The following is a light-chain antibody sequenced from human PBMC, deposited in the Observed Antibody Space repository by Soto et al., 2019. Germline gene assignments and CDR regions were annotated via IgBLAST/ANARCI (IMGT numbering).Light chain of an antibody. J-gene: IGKJ5*01. CDR1: ESVSRN. CDR3: QQYNSWPPIT. CDR2: DAS. V-gene: IGKV3-15*01. Sequence: VMTQSPATLSVSPGDRATLSCRASESVSRNLAWYQQKPGQAPRLLIYDASTRATGIPDRFSGGGSGTEFTLTISSLQSEDFVVYYCQQYNSWPPITFGQGTRLEIK.